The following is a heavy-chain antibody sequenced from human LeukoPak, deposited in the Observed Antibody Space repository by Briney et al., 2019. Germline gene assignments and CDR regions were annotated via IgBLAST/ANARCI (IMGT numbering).Heavy chain of an antibody. V-gene: IGHV3-30*03. CDR1: GFTFSNYG. Sequence: GGSLRLSCAASGFTFSNYGMHWVRQAPGKGLEWVAVISYDGSNKYYADSVKGRVTISRDNSGNTLYLQMNSLRAEDTAVYYCARDTARGSSSWYFDYWGQGTLVTDSS. CDR3: ARDTARGSSSWYFDY. J-gene: IGHJ4*02. CDR2: ISYDGSNK. D-gene: IGHD6-13*01.